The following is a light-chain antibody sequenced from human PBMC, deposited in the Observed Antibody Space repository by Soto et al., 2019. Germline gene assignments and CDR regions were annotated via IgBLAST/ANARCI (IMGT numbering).Light chain of an antibody. CDR3: QQRSTWPFT. CDR1: QSVGSY. V-gene: IGKV3-11*01. Sequence: EIVLTQSPATLSLSPGERATLSCRASQSVGSYLAWYQQKPGQAPRPLIYDASNRATGAPARFSGSGSGTDVTLSISSLEPEDLAVYYCQQRSTWPFTVGPGTKVDIK. CDR2: DAS. J-gene: IGKJ3*01.